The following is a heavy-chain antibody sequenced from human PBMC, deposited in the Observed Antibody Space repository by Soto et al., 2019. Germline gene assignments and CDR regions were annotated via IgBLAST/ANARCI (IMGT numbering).Heavy chain of an antibody. Sequence: GESLKISCEGFGYTFTIHWIAWVRQTPGKGLEWMGIIYPSDSDTRYSPSFEGQVTISADKSISTAYLQWSSLKASDSAKYYCARLTTYYYDTSGYGMDVWGQGTTVTVSS. J-gene: IGHJ6*02. V-gene: IGHV5-51*01. D-gene: IGHD3-22*01. CDR2: IYPSDSDT. CDR3: ARLTTYYYDTSGYGMDV. CDR1: GYTFTIHW.